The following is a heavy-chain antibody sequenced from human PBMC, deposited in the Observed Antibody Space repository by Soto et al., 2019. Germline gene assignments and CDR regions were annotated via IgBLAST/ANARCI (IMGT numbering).Heavy chain of an antibody. D-gene: IGHD3-10*01. CDR2: ISSSGSTA. Sequence: LSLTCGVSGDSIYRSYWWSWVRLPPGKGLEWISYISSSGSTAYYASSVEGRFTISRDNANNSVYLQMDSLRAEDTALYYCTRAAWFPYLSFYWGQGALVTVSS. CDR1: GDSIYRSYW. J-gene: IGHJ4*02. V-gene: IGHV3-48*03. CDR3: TRAAWFPYLSFY.